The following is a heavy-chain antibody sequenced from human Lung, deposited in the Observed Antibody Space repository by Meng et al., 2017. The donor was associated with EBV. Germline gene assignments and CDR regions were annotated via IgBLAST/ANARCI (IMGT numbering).Heavy chain of an antibody. Sequence: QLQPQGSGPGLVKPSGTLSLTGAVSGGSISSSNWWSWVRQPPGKGLEWIGEIYHSGSTNHNPSLKSRVTISVDKSKNQFSLKLSSVTAADTAVYYCARGGTSSAPFDYWGQGTLVTVSS. CDR1: GGSISSSNW. CDR3: ARGGTSSAPFDY. D-gene: IGHD2-2*01. V-gene: IGHV4-4*02. CDR2: IYHSGST. J-gene: IGHJ4*02.